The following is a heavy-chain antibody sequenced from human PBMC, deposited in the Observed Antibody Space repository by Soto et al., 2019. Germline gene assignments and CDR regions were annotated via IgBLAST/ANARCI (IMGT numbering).Heavy chain of an antibody. CDR2: IYHCGST. V-gene: IGHV4-4*02. CDR3: AGNRRDFWSGYYEAY. J-gene: IGHJ4*02. D-gene: IGHD3-3*01. Sequence: QVQLQESGPGLVKPSGTLSLTCAVSSGSISSSNWWSWVRQPPAKGLEWIGGIYHCGSTNYNPSLKSRVTLTVDKSKNQFSLKLSSVRAADTAVYYCAGNRRDFWSGYYEAYWGQGTLVTVS. CDR1: SGSISSSNW.